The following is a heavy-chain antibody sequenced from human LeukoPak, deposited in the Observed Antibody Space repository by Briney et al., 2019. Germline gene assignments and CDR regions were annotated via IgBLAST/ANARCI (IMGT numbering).Heavy chain of an antibody. Sequence: GGSLRLSCVASGLTVSSNYMSWVRQAPGKGLQWVSVIYSDGSIYYADSVKGRFTISRDNSQNTLYLQMNNLRAEHTAVYYCARQRAFDIWGQGTMVTVSS. CDR3: ARQRAFDI. CDR2: IYSDGSI. CDR1: GLTVSSNY. V-gene: IGHV3-66*04. J-gene: IGHJ3*02.